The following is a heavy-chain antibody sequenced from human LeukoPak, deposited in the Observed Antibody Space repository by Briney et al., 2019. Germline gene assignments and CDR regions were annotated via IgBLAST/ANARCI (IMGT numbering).Heavy chain of an antibody. Sequence: GGSLRRSCAASGFTFSSYAMSWVRQAPGKGLEWVSAISGSGGSTYYTDSVKGRFTISRDNSKNTLYLQMNSLRAEDTAVYYCATGEMATKVYWGQGTLVTVSS. CDR2: ISGSGGST. CDR3: ATGEMATKVY. D-gene: IGHD5-24*01. CDR1: GFTFSSYA. J-gene: IGHJ4*02. V-gene: IGHV3-23*01.